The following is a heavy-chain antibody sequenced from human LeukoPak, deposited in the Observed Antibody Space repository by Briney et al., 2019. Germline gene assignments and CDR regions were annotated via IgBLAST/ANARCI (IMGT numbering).Heavy chain of an antibody. J-gene: IGHJ4*02. Sequence: PGGSLRLSRAAPGFTFSSYAMTWVRQAPGKGLEWVSTISGGGGTTYYPDSVKGRFTISRDNSKNTLYLQMNSLRAEDTAVYYCAKARGLGIVGAHFDYWGQGTLVTVSS. V-gene: IGHV3-23*01. CDR3: AKARGLGIVGAHFDY. D-gene: IGHD1-26*01. CDR1: GFTFSSYA. CDR2: ISGGGGTT.